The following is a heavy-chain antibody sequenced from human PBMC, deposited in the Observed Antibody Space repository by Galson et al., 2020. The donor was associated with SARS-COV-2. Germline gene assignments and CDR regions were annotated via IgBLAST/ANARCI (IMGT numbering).Heavy chain of an antibody. J-gene: IGHJ4*02. CDR3: ARAASGSYTSYFDY. Sequence: QLGESLKISCAASGFTFSSYAMHWVRQAPGKGLEWVAVISYDGSNKYYADSVKGRFTISRDNSKNTLYLQMNSLRAEDTAVYYCARAASGSYTSYFDYWGQGTLVTVSS. V-gene: IGHV3-30*04. CDR2: ISYDGSNK. D-gene: IGHD1-26*01. CDR1: GFTFSSYA.